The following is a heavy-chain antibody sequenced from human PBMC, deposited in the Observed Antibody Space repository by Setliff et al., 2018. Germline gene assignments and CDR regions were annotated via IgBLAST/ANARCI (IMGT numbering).Heavy chain of an antibody. Sequence: GESLKISCKGSGYSFTSYWIGWVRQMPGKGLEWMGIIYPGDSDTRYSPSFQGQVTISADKSISTAYLQWSSLKASDTAMYYCARRPGYSSGSGSYRPVWGYYMDVWGKGTTVTVSS. CDR3: ARRPGYSSGSGSYRPVWGYYMDV. J-gene: IGHJ6*03. D-gene: IGHD3-10*01. CDR2: IYPGDSDT. CDR1: GYSFTSYW. V-gene: IGHV5-51*01.